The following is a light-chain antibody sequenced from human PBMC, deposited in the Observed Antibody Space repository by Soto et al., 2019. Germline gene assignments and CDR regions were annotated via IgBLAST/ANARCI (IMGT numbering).Light chain of an antibody. Sequence: QSVLTQPPSVSAAPGQKVTISCSGSSSNIGNNYVSWFQQLPGTAPKLLIYDNDKPPSGIPDRFSASKSGTSATLGITGLQTGDEADYYCGTWDSSLSAVVFGGGTKLTVL. J-gene: IGLJ2*01. CDR2: DND. V-gene: IGLV1-51*01. CDR3: GTWDSSLSAVV. CDR1: SSNIGNNY.